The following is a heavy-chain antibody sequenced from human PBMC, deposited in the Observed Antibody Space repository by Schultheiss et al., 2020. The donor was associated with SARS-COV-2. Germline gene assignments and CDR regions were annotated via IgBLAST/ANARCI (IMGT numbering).Heavy chain of an antibody. Sequence: GGSLRLSCAASGFTFSSYWMSWVRQAPGKGLEWVANIKQDGSEKYYVDSVKGRFTISRDNAKNSLYLQMNSLRAEDTAVYYCARDYYDFWSGYYTYYGMDVWGQGTTVTVSS. D-gene: IGHD3-3*01. V-gene: IGHV3-7*01. J-gene: IGHJ6*02. CDR1: GFTFSSYW. CDR3: ARDYYDFWSGYYTYYGMDV. CDR2: IKQDGSEK.